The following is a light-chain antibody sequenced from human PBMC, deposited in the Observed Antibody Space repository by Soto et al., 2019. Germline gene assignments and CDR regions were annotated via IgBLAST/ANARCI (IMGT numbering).Light chain of an antibody. CDR3: AAWDDSLHVI. Sequence: QSVLTQPPSASATPGQRVTISCSGRSSNIGSRTVNWYQQLPGSAPKLLVYNDNQRPSGVPDRFSGSKSGTSASLAISGLQSEDEADYYCAAWDDSLHVIFGGGTKLTVL. V-gene: IGLV1-44*01. CDR1: SSNIGSRT. CDR2: NDN. J-gene: IGLJ2*01.